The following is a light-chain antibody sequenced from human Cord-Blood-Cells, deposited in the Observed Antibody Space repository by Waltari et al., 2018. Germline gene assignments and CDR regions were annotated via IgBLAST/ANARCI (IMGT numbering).Light chain of an antibody. J-gene: IGKJ4*01. V-gene: IGKV3-11*01. CDR3: QQRSNWPPLT. CDR2: DAS. Sequence: EIVLTQSPATLSLSPGERATLSGRASRSVSSYLAWYQQKPGQAPRLLIYDASNRATGIPARFSGSGSGTDFTLTISSLEPEDFAVYDCQQRSNWPPLTFGGGTKVEIK. CDR1: RSVSSY.